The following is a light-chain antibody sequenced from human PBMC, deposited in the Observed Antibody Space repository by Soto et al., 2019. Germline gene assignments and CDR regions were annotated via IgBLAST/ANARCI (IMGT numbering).Light chain of an antibody. CDR2: GAS. CDR3: QQFDSSLT. J-gene: IGKJ1*01. V-gene: IGKV3-20*01. CDR1: QSVSSTF. Sequence: EIVLTQSPGSLSLSPGERATLSCRASQSVSSTFFAWYQQRPGQAPRLLMYGASSRATGIPERFSGSGSGTDFTLTIRRLEPEDFAVYYCQQFDSSLTFGKGPKVEIK.